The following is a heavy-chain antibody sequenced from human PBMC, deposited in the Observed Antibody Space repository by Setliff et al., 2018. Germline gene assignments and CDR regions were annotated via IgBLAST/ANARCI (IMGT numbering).Heavy chain of an antibody. D-gene: IGHD2-15*01. CDR3: ATPRSGIIDAFDI. J-gene: IGHJ3*02. CDR2: ISAYIGNT. Sequence: ASVKVSCKASGYTFTSYGISWVRQAPGQGLEWMGWISAYIGNTNYAQKLQGRVTMTTDTSTSTAYMELRSLRSDDTAVYYCATPRSGIIDAFDIWGQGTMVTVSS. CDR1: GYTFTSYG. V-gene: IGHV1-18*01.